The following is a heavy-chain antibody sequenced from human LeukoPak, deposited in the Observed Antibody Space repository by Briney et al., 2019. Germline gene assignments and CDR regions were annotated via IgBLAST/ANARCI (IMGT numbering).Heavy chain of an antibody. V-gene: IGHV3-33*01. D-gene: IGHD4-17*01. J-gene: IGHJ4*02. CDR1: GFTFSSYG. CDR2: IWCDGSNK. CDR3: ARDRDDYGDSHFDY. Sequence: GGSLRLSCAASGFTFSSYGMHWVRQAPGKGLEWVAVIWCDGSNKYYADSVKGRFTISRDNSKNTLYLQMNSLRAEDTAVYYCARDRDDYGDSHFDYWGQGTLVTVSS.